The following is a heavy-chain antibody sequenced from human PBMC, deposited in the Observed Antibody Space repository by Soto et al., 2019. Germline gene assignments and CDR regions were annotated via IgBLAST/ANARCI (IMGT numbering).Heavy chain of an antibody. V-gene: IGHV4-61*01. Sequence: SSETLSLTCTVSGGSVSSGSYYWSWIRQPPGKGLEWIGYIYYSGSTNYSPSLKSRVTISVDTSKNQFSLKLSSVTAADTAVYYCARRGLWSTSAYWGQATLVPV. J-gene: IGHJ4*02. CDR3: ARRGLWSTSAY. CDR2: IYYSGST. CDR1: GGSVSSGSYY. D-gene: IGHD5-18*01.